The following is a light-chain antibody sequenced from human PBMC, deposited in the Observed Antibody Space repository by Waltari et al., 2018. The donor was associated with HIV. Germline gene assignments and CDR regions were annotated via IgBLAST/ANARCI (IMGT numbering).Light chain of an antibody. CDR2: WAS. Sequence: DIVMTQSPDSLAVSLGERATINCKSRQSVLNSSNNKNYLAWYQQKQGQSPKLLIYWASTREFGVPDRFLGSGSGPDFTLTISSLQADDVAVYYCQQYYSTPLTFGGGTKVEIK. CDR1: QSVLNSSNNKNY. J-gene: IGKJ4*01. V-gene: IGKV4-1*01. CDR3: QQYYSTPLT.